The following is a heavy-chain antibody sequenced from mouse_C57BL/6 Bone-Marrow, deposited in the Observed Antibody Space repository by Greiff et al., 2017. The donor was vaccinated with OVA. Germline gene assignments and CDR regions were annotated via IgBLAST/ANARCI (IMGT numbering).Heavy chain of an antibody. Sequence: EADGGLVQPKGSLKLSCAASGFSFNTYAMNWVRQAPGKGLEWVARLRSKSNNYATYYADSVKDRFTISRDDSESMLYLQMNNLKTEDTAMYYGVRPPRYVGFAYGGKGTRVTVSA. CDR1: GFSFNTYA. D-gene: IGHD1-1*02. CDR2: LRSKSNNYAT. CDR3: VRPPRYVGFAY. J-gene: IGHJ3*01. V-gene: IGHV10-1*01.